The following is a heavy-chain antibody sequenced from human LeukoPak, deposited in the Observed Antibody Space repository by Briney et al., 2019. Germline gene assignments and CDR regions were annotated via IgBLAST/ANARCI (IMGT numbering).Heavy chain of an antibody. CDR1: GGSFSGYY. CDR3: ARGGGYNWFDP. CDR2: INHSGST. V-gene: IGHV4-34*01. D-gene: IGHD3-10*01. Sequence: TSETLSLTCAVYGGSFSGYYWSWTRQPPGKGLEWIGEINHSGSTNYNPSLKSRVTISVDTSKNQFSLKLSSVTAADTAVYYCARGGGYNWFDPWGQGTLVTVSS. J-gene: IGHJ5*02.